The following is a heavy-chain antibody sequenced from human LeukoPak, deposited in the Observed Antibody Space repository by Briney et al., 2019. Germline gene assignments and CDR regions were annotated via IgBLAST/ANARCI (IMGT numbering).Heavy chain of an antibody. CDR3: AVTSGAVDAFDI. J-gene: IGHJ3*02. V-gene: IGHV4-34*01. D-gene: IGHD3-10*01. CDR2: INHSGST. Sequence: KSSETLSLTCTVSGGSISSYYWSWIRQPPGKGLEWIGEINHSGSTNYNPSLKSRVTISVDTSKNQFSLKLSSVTAADTAVYYCAVTSGAVDAFDIWGQGTMVTVSS. CDR1: GGSISSYY.